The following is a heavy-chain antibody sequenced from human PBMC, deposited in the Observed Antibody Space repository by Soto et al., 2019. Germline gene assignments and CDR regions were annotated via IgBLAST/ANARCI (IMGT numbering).Heavy chain of an antibody. D-gene: IGHD2-15*01. CDR2: INHSGST. J-gene: IGHJ6*03. V-gene: IGHV4-34*01. Sequence: SETLSLTCAVYGGSFSGYYWSWIRQPPGKGLEWIGEINHSGSTNYNPSLKSRVTISVDTSKNQFSLKLSSVTAADTAVYYCARWGVVAATLPLYYYYYMDVWGKGTTVTVSS. CDR1: GGSFSGYY. CDR3: ARWGVVAATLPLYYYYYMDV.